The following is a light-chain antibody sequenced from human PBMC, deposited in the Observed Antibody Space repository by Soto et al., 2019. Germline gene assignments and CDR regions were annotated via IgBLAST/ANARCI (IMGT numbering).Light chain of an antibody. CDR2: DVS. Sequence: QSALTQPASVSGSPGQSITISCTGTSSDVGRYNYVSWYQQHPGKAPKLMIYDVSNRPSGVSNRFSGSKSGNTASLTISGLQAEDEDDYYCSSYASSSTLLFGGGTKLTVL. CDR3: SSYASSSTLL. CDR1: SSDVGRYNY. J-gene: IGLJ2*01. V-gene: IGLV2-14*03.